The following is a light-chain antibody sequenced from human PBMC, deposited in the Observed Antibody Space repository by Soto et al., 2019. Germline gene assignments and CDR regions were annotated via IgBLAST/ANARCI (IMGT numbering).Light chain of an antibody. Sequence: QSVLTQPPSVSGAPGQRVTISCTGSSSNIGAGYDVHWYQQRPGTAPKLLIFGNINRPSGVPDRFSGSKSGTSASLPITGLQAEDEGDYYCQSYDSTLSARDVFGTGTKVTVL. CDR1: SSNIGAGYD. J-gene: IGLJ1*01. CDR2: GNI. V-gene: IGLV1-40*01. CDR3: QSYDSTLSARDV.